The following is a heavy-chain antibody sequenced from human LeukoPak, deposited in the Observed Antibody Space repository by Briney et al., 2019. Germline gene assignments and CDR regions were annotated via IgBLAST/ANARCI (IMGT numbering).Heavy chain of an antibody. Sequence: PGGSLRLSCAASGFTSSSYAMHWVRQAPGKGLEWVAVISYDGSNKYYADSVKGRFTISRDNSKNTLYLQMNSLRAEDMAVYYCARDYDSSGYSSNYFDYWGQGTLVTVSS. CDR2: ISYDGSNK. D-gene: IGHD3-22*01. J-gene: IGHJ4*02. V-gene: IGHV3-30*04. CDR3: ARDYDSSGYSSNYFDY. CDR1: GFTSSSYA.